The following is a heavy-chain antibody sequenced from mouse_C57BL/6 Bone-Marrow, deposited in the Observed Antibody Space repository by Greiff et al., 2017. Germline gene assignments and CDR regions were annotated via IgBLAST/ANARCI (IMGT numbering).Heavy chain of an antibody. J-gene: IGHJ3*01. V-gene: IGHV1-64*01. CDR1: GYTFTSYW. CDR3: ARELGPLTGTAWFAY. D-gene: IGHD4-1*01. Sequence: QVQLQQPGAELVKPGASVKLSCKASGYTFTSYWMHWVKQRPGQGLEWIGMIHPNSGSTNYNEKFKSKATLTVDKSSSTAYMQLSSLTSEDSAVYYCARELGPLTGTAWFAYWGQGTLVTVSA. CDR2: IHPNSGST.